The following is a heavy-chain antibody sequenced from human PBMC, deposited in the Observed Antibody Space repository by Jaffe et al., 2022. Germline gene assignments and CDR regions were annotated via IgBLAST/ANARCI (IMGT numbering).Heavy chain of an antibody. J-gene: IGHJ4*02. CDR2: ISSSGSTI. CDR3: AMDSSGYQYFDY. CDR1: GFTFSSYE. D-gene: IGHD3-22*01. V-gene: IGHV3-48*03. Sequence: EVQLVESGGGLVQPGGSLRLSCAASGFTFSSYEMNWVRQAPGKGLEWVSYISSSGSTIYYADSVKGRFTISRDNAKNSLYLQMNSLRAEDTAVYYCAMDSSGYQYFDYWGQGTLVTVSS.